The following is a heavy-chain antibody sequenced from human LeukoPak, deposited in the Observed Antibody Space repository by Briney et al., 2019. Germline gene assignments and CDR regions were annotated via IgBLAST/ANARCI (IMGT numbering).Heavy chain of an antibody. D-gene: IGHD4/OR15-4a*01. J-gene: IGHJ4*02. Sequence: PGGSLRLSCAASGFTFNTYSINWVRQAPGKGLEWVSYINDISSTIWYADSVKGRFTISRDNTKNSLYLQMYSLRDEDTAVYYCARDKDYGFDYWGQGTLVAVSS. CDR1: GFTFNTYS. CDR2: INDISSTI. CDR3: ARDKDYGFDY. V-gene: IGHV3-48*02.